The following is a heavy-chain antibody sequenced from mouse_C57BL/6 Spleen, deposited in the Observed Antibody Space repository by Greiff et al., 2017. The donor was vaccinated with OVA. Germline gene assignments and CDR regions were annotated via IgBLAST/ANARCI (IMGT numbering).Heavy chain of an antibody. D-gene: IGHD2-10*02. J-gene: IGHJ4*01. CDR1: GYTFTDYE. V-gene: IGHV1-15*01. CDR3: TGGYGNYVLMDY. Sequence: VQLQQSGAELVRPGASVTLSCKASGYTFTDYEMHWVKQTPVHGLEWIGAIDPETGGTAYNQKFKGKAILTADKSSSTAYMELRSLTSEDSAVYYCTGGYGNYVLMDYWGQGTSVTVSS. CDR2: IDPETGGT.